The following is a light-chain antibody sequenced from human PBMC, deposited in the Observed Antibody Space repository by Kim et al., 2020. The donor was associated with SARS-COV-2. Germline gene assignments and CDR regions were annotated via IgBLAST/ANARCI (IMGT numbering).Light chain of an antibody. Sequence: EIVLTQSPGTLSLSPGERATLSCRASQSVSSSYLAWYQQKPGQAPRLLIYGASSRATGIPDRFSGSGSGTDFTLTISRLDPEDFAVYYCQQYGSSPVTFGQGTKLEI. V-gene: IGKV3-20*01. CDR1: QSVSSSY. J-gene: IGKJ1*01. CDR2: GAS. CDR3: QQYGSSPVT.